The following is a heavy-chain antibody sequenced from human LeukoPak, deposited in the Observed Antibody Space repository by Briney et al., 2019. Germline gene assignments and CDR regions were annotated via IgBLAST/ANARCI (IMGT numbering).Heavy chain of an antibody. Sequence: PGGSLRLSCAASGFTFSSYAMSWVRQAPGKGLEWVSAISGSGGSTYYADSVKGRFSISRDSSKNILYLQMNSLRAEDTAVYYCAKTRGTYNAYYYYMDVWGKGTTVTVSS. D-gene: IGHD1-26*01. CDR3: AKTRGTYNAYYYYMDV. J-gene: IGHJ6*03. CDR2: ISGSGGST. CDR1: GFTFSSYA. V-gene: IGHV3-23*01.